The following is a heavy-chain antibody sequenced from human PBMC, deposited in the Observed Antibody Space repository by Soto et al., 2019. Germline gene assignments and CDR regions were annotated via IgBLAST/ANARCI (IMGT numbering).Heavy chain of an antibody. CDR1: GGSISSSNW. CDR3: ARVSGSYYYGMDV. D-gene: IGHD1-26*01. CDR2: IYHSGST. Sequence: SETLSLTCAVSGGSISSSNWWSWVRQPPGKGLEWIGEIYHSGSTNYNPPLKSRVTISVDKSKNQFSLKLSSVTAADTAVYYCARVSGSYYYGMDVWGQGTTVSVSS. V-gene: IGHV4-4*02. J-gene: IGHJ6*02.